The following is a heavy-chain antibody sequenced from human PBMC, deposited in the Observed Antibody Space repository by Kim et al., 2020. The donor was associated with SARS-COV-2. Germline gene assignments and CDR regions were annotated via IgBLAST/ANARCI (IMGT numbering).Heavy chain of an antibody. V-gene: IGHV3-74*01. J-gene: IGHJ4*02. CDR2: ITTDATGT. Sequence: GGSLRLSCAASGFTFTNYWMHWVRQVPGKGLVWVSRITTDATGTYSADSVKGRFTISRDNAKNTLHLQMSSLSAEDTAVYYCARGNTSNYAPFDSWGQGSLVTVSS. D-gene: IGHD2-2*01. CDR3: ARGNTSNYAPFDS. CDR1: GFTFTNYW.